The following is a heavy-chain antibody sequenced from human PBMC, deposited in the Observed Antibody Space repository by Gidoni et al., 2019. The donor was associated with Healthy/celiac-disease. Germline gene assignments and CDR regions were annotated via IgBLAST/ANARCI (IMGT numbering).Heavy chain of an antibody. CDR2: ISGSGGST. D-gene: IGHD5-12*01. Sequence: EVQLLESGGGLVQPGGSLRLSCAASGFTFSRYAMRWVRQAPGKGLEWVSAISGSGGSTYYADSVKGRFTISRDNSKNTLYLQMNSLRAEDTAVYYCAKKGLVATMGIFDAFDIWGQGTMVTVSS. CDR1: GFTFSRYA. CDR3: AKKGLVATMGIFDAFDI. V-gene: IGHV3-23*01. J-gene: IGHJ3*02.